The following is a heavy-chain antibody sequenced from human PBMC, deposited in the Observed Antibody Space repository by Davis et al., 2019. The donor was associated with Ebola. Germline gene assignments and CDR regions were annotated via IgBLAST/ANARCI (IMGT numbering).Heavy chain of an antibody. Sequence: GESLKISCAASGFSFCNYSMHWVRQAPGKGLEWVAVISYDGSNKYYADSVKGRFTISRDNSNNTLYLQMNSLRAEDTAVYYCARDRDSSSWYIDYWGQGTLVTVSS. CDR1: GFSFCNYS. CDR3: ARDRDSSSWYIDY. CDR2: ISYDGSNK. D-gene: IGHD6-13*01. J-gene: IGHJ4*02. V-gene: IGHV3-30-3*01.